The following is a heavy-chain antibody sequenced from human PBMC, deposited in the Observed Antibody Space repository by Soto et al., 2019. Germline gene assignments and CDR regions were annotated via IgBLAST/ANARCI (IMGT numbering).Heavy chain of an antibody. Sequence: ETLSLTCSVSGASISNFYWSWIRQSAGKGLEWIGRIYTSGSTNYNPSLKSRVTMSVDTSKNQFSLKLSSVTAADTAVYYCARDPRGVAARPGAWFDPWGQGTLVTVSS. CDR3: ARDPRGVAARPGAWFDP. CDR2: IYTSGST. D-gene: IGHD6-6*01. V-gene: IGHV4-4*07. CDR1: GASISNFY. J-gene: IGHJ5*02.